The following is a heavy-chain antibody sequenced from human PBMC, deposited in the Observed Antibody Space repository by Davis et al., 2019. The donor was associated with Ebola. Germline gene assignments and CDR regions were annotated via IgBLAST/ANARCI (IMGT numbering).Heavy chain of an antibody. CDR2: ISSSSSTI. J-gene: IGHJ5*02. D-gene: IGHD4-17*01. V-gene: IGHV3-48*02. CDR3: ASVTSTVTTGWFDP. Sequence: PGGSLRLSCAASGFTFSSYSMNWVRQAPGKGLEWVSYISSSSSTIYYADSVKGRFTISRDNAKNSLYLQMNSLRDEDTAVYYCASVTSTVTTGWFDPWGQGTLVTVSS. CDR1: GFTFSSYS.